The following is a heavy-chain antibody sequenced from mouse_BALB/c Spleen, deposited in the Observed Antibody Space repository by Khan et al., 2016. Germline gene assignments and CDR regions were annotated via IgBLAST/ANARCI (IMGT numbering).Heavy chain of an antibody. D-gene: IGHD1-1*01. CDR1: GYSITSDYA. V-gene: IGHV3-2*02. Sequence: EVQLQESGPGLVKPSQSLSLTCTVTGYSITSDYAWNWIRQFPGNKLEWMGYISYSGSTSYNPSLKSRISITRDTSKNQFFLQLNSVTTDDTATYYCARCFYYDGHYAMDYWDQGTSVTVSS. CDR3: ARCFYYDGHYAMDY. CDR2: ISYSGST. J-gene: IGHJ4*01.